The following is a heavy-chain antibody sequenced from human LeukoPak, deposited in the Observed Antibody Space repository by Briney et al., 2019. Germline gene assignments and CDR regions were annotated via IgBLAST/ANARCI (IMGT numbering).Heavy chain of an antibody. CDR1: GYTFTSYD. Sequence: GESLKISCKGSGYTFTSYDINWVRQATGQGLEWMGWMNPNSGNTGYAQKFQGRVTMTRNTSISTAYMELSSLRSEDTAVYYCARGRGRLLLHNWFDPWGQGTLVTVSS. CDR3: ARGRGRLLLHNWFDP. V-gene: IGHV1-8*01. CDR2: MNPNSGNT. D-gene: IGHD2-15*01. J-gene: IGHJ5*02.